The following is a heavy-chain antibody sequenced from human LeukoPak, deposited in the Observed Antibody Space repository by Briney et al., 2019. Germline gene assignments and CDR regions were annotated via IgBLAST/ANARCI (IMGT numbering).Heavy chain of an antibody. Sequence: GRSLRLSCAASGFTFSSYGMHWVRQAPGKGLEWVAVISYDGNNKYYSDSVKGRFTISRDNSKNTLSLQMNSLRAEDTAVYYCAATFGIQLWSFYYFDYWGQGTLVTVSS. V-gene: IGHV3-30*03. CDR1: GFTFSSYG. J-gene: IGHJ4*02. CDR3: AATFGIQLWSFYYFDY. D-gene: IGHD5-18*01. CDR2: ISYDGNNK.